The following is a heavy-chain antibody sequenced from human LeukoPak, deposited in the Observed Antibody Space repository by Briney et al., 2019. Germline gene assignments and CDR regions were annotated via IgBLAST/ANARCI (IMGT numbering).Heavy chain of an antibody. CDR1: GGSISDYY. J-gene: IGHJ6*03. D-gene: IGHD6-19*01. Sequence: PSETLSLTCTVSGGSISDYYWNWIRQPPGKGLEWIGYIYYSGSTNYNPSLKSRVTISVDTSKNQFSLKLSSVTAADTAVYYCASSVAVAGNYYYYMDVWGKGTTVTISS. V-gene: IGHV4-59*01. CDR2: IYYSGST. CDR3: ASSVAVAGNYYYYMDV.